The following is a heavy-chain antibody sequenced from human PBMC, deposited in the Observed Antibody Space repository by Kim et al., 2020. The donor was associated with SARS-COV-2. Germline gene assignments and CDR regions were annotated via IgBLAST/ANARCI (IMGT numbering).Heavy chain of an antibody. V-gene: IGHV1-46*01. CDR2: INPSGGST. CDR1: GYTFTSYY. D-gene: IGHD2-15*01. CDR3: ARDGVGYCSGGSCRHNWFDP. J-gene: IGHJ5*02. Sequence: ASVKVSCKASGYTFTSYYMHWVRQAPGQGLEWMGIINPSGGSTSYAQKFQGRVTMTRDTSTSTVYMELSSLRSEDTAVYYCARDGVGYCSGGSCRHNWFDPWGQGTLVTVSS.